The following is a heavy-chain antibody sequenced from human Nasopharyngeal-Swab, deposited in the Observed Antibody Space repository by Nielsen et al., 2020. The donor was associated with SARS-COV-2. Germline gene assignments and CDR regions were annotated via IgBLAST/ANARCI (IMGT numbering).Heavy chain of an antibody. CDR1: GGSISSGGYY. V-gene: IGHV4-31*03. D-gene: IGHD3-3*01. Sequence: SETLSLICTVSGGSISSGGYYWSWIRQHPGKGLEWIGYIYYSGSTYYNPSLKSRVTISVDTSKNQFSLKLSSVTAADTAVYYCARDSGRSTIFGVVIIDAFDIWGQGTMVTVSS. CDR2: IYYSGST. J-gene: IGHJ3*02. CDR3: ARDSGRSTIFGVVIIDAFDI.